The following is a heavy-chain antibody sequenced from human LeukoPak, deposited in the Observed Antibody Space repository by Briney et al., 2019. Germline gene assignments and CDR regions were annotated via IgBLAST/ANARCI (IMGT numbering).Heavy chain of an antibody. Sequence: PGGSLRLSCAASGFTFSSYWMHWVRQAPGKGLVWVPRINSDGSSTSYADSVKGRFTISRDNAKNTLYLQMNSLRAEDTAVYYCAREAVVVPANWFDPWGQGTLVTVSS. V-gene: IGHV3-74*01. CDR3: AREAVVVPANWFDP. CDR2: INSDGSST. J-gene: IGHJ5*02. D-gene: IGHD2-2*01. CDR1: GFTFSSYW.